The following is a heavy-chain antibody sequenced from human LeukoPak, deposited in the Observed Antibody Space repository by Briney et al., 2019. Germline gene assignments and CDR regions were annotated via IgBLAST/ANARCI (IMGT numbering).Heavy chain of an antibody. Sequence: GGSLRLSCAASGLNFNDNDMHWVRQAPGKGLEWVAVISYDGRQTYYADSVKGRFTISRDNSKSTVYLQMNNLTTDDTAVYSCAKDFNTVTTLDSWGQGTLVTVSS. V-gene: IGHV3-30*18. CDR3: AKDFNTVTTLDS. CDR2: ISYDGRQT. CDR1: GLNFNDND. J-gene: IGHJ4*02. D-gene: IGHD4-17*01.